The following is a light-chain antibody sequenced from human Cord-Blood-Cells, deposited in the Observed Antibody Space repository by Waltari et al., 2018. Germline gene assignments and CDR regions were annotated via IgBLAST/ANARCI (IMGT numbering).Light chain of an antibody. CDR1: QSISSW. V-gene: IGKV1-5*03. J-gene: IGKJ4*01. CDR3: QQYNSYSSLT. CDR2: KAS. Sequence: IQWTNPPSTLPASVGDRFTTPCRASQSISSWLAWYQQKPGKAPKLLIYKASSLESGVPSRFSGSGSGTEFTLTISSLQPDDFATYYCQQYNSYSSLTFGGGTKVEIK.